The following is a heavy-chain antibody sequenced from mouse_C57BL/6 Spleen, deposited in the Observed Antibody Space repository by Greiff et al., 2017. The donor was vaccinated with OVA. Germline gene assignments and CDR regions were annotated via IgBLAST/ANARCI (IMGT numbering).Heavy chain of an antibody. D-gene: IGHD1-1*01. J-gene: IGHJ2*01. Sequence: VQLQQSGPGLVQPSQSLSITCTVSGFSLTSYVVHWVRQSPGKGLEWLGVIWRGGSTDYNAAFMSRLSITKDNSKSQVFFKMNSLQADDTAIYYCAKNYEYYGSSYFDYWGQGTTLTVSS. V-gene: IGHV2-5*01. CDR2: IWRGGST. CDR1: GFSLTSYV. CDR3: AKNYEYYGSSYFDY.